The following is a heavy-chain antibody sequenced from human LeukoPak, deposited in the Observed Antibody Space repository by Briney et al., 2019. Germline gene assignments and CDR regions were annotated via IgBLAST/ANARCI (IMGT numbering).Heavy chain of an antibody. CDR2: IYSCGST. Sequence: GGSLRLSCAASGFTVSSNYMSWVRQAPGKGLEWVSVIYSCGSTYYADSVKGRFTISRDNSKNTLYLQMNSLRAEDTAVYYCARDGGSTVPPNPFDYWGQGTLVTVSS. CDR3: ARDGGSTVPPNPFDY. CDR1: GFTVSSNY. D-gene: IGHD4-11*01. J-gene: IGHJ4*02. V-gene: IGHV3-66*03.